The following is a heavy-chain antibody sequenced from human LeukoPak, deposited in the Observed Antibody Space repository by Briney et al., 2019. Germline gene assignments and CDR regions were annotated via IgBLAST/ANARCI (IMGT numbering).Heavy chain of an antibody. CDR3: ARWRQWLSAFDI. V-gene: IGHV3-13*01. CDR2: IGTAGDT. CDR1: GFTFSSYD. D-gene: IGHD6-19*01. J-gene: IGHJ3*02. Sequence: GGSLRLSCTASGFTFSSYDMHWVRQATGKGLEWVSAIGTAGDTYYPGSVKGRFTISRENAKNSLYLQMNSLRAGDTAVYYCARWRQWLSAFDIWGQGTMVTVSS.